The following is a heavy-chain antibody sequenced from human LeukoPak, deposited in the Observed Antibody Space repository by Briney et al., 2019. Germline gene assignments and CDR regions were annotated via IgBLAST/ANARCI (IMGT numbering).Heavy chain of an antibody. CDR3: ARAAGQWLVHGFDP. CDR2: ISSSSSYT. Sequence: GGSLRLSCAASGFTFSDYYMSWIRQDPGKGLEWVSYISSSSSYTNYADSVKGRFTISRDNAKNSLYLQMNSLRAEDTAVYYCARAAGQWLVHGFDPWGQGTLVTVSS. V-gene: IGHV3-11*05. J-gene: IGHJ5*02. CDR1: GFTFSDYY. D-gene: IGHD6-19*01.